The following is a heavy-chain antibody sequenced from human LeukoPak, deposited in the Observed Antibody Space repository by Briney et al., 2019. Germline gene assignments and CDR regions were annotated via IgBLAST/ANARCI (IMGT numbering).Heavy chain of an antibody. V-gene: IGHV4-38-2*01. Sequence: PSETLSLTCEVSNYPITSDYYWVWIRPPPGQGLEWIGQIFHRGIAHYNPSLKSRVTMSVDTSRSQFSVNLKSVTAADTAVYFCGRAGLGTSYNRFYYYIDVWGKGTTVTVSS. D-gene: IGHD5-24*01. CDR2: IFHRGIA. CDR3: GRAGLGTSYNRFYYYIDV. J-gene: IGHJ6*03. CDR1: NYPITSDYY.